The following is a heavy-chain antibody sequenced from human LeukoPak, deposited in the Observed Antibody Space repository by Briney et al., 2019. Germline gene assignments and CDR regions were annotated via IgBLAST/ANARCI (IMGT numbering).Heavy chain of an antibody. Sequence: GESLRLSCAASGFTLKKYWMNWVRQVPGKGLECLANIKEDGSETYYADSVKGRFTISRDNPKNLLFLQINSLRVEDTAVYYCARETPRRGETRDGYRWGQGTLVTVSS. CDR3: ARETPRRGETRDGYR. CDR1: GFTLKKYW. J-gene: IGHJ4*02. CDR2: IKEDGSET. D-gene: IGHD5-24*01. V-gene: IGHV3-7*03.